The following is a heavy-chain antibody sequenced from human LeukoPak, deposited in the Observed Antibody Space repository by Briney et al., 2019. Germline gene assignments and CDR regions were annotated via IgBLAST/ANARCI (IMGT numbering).Heavy chain of an antibody. J-gene: IGHJ4*02. CDR2: ISSSVDTI. CDR3: KQKTEYEILTGYYTNSHFDY. CDR1: GLTFSSYE. Sequence: PGWSLRLSCAASGLTFSSYEMNWVCQAPRKGQYLDAHISSSVDTIFYADSMKGRFTISRDNAKNSLYLQMNSLRAEDTAVFYCKQKTEYEILTGYYTNSHFDYWGQGTLVTVSS. D-gene: IGHD3-9*01. V-gene: IGHV3-48*03.